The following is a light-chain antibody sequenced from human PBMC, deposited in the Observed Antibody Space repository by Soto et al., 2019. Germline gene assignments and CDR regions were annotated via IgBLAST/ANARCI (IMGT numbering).Light chain of an antibody. Sequence: EIVFTQSPATPSLSPGERAPLSCRASQTVIRNLAWYQQKPGQTPRLLIFGASTRATGIPARFSGSGSGTEFTLTISSLQPEDFAVYYCQQYAVWPPQTFGQGTKVDIK. CDR3: QQYAVWPPQT. CDR1: QTVIRN. J-gene: IGKJ1*01. V-gene: IGKV3-15*01. CDR2: GAS.